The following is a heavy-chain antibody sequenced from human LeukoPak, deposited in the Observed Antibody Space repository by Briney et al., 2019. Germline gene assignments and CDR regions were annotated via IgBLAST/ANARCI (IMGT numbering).Heavy chain of an antibody. J-gene: IGHJ5*02. CDR2: IIPIFGTA. CDR3: ARGSITMVRGVRRNNWFDP. D-gene: IGHD3-10*01. CDR1: GGTFSSYA. Sequence: SVKVSCKASGGTFSSYAISWVRQAPGQGLEWMGGIIPIFGTANYAQKFQGRVTITADKSTSTAYMELSSLRSEDTAVYYCARGSITMVRGVRRNNWFDPWGQGTLVTVSS. V-gene: IGHV1-69*06.